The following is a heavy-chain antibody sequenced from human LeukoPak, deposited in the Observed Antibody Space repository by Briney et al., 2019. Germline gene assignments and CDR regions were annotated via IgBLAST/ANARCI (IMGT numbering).Heavy chain of an antibody. CDR1: GFTFSNFA. V-gene: IGHV3-48*02. CDR2: ITASGTAM. D-gene: IGHD1-26*01. CDR3: ASSGSYRFDY. Sequence: GGSLRLSCAASGFTFSNFAMSWVRQAPGKGLEWVSHITASGTAMFYADSVKGRFTISRDNAKNSLYLQMNSLRDEDTAVYYCASSGSYRFDYWGQGTLVTVSS. J-gene: IGHJ4*02.